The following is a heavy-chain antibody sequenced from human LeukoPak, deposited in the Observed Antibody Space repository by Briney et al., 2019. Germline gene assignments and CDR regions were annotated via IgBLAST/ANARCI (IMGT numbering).Heavy chain of an antibody. V-gene: IGHV3-74*01. CDR2: INSDGSST. Sequence: GGSLRLSCAASGFTFSNYWMHWVRQAPGKGLVWVSRINSDGSSTRYADSVKGRFTISRDNAKNTLYLQLNSLRAEDTAVYYCGRELDWLPTLDYWGQGTLVTVSS. J-gene: IGHJ4*02. D-gene: IGHD3-9*01. CDR3: GRELDWLPTLDY. CDR1: GFTFSNYW.